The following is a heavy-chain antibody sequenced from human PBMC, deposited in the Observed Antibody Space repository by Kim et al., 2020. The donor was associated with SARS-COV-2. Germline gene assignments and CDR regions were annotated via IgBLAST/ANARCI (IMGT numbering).Heavy chain of an antibody. Sequence: SETLSLTCTVSGGSISSSSYYWGWIRQPPGKGLEWIGSIYYSGSTYYNPSLKSRVTISVDTSKNQFSLKLSSVTAADTAVYYCARLGPVDTAMVSPPDRYYYYYYGMDVWGQGTTVTVSS. V-gene: IGHV4-39*01. J-gene: IGHJ6*02. CDR1: GGSISSSSYY. CDR2: IYYSGST. D-gene: IGHD5-18*01. CDR3: ARLGPVDTAMVSPPDRYYYYYYGMDV.